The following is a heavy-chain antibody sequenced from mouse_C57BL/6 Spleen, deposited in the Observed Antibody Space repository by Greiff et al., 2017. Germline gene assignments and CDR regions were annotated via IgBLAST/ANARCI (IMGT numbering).Heavy chain of an antibody. CDR1: GYTFTSYW. J-gene: IGHJ2*01. V-gene: IGHV1-55*01. Sequence: QVQLQQPGAELVKPGASVKLSCKASGYTFTSYWITWVKQRPGQGLEWIGDIYPGSGSTNYNEKFKSKATLTVDTSSSTAYMQLSSLTSEDSAVYYCEKSTMIRRYFDYWGQGTTLTVSS. CDR2: IYPGSGST. CDR3: EKSTMIRRYFDY. D-gene: IGHD2-4*01.